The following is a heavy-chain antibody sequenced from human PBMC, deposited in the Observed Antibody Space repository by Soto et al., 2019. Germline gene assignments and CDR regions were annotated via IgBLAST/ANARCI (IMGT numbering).Heavy chain of an antibody. CDR1: GFTFSSYA. V-gene: IGHV3-23*01. D-gene: IGHD1-20*01. J-gene: IGHJ4*02. CDR2: ISGSGGST. Sequence: GGSLRLSCAASGFTFSSYAMSWVRQAPGKGLEWVSAISGSGGSTCYADSVKGRFTISRDNSKNTLYLQMNSLRAEDTAVYYCAKGRDYNWNYFDYWGQGTLVTVSS. CDR3: AKGRDYNWNYFDY.